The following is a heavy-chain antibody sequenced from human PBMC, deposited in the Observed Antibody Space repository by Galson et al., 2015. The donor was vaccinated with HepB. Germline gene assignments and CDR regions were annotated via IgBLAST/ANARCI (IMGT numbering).Heavy chain of an antibody. CDR2: ISYDGSNK. CDR3: ARAMAERFDY. D-gene: IGHD3-10*01. Sequence: SLRLSCAASGFTFSSYAMHWVRQAPGKGLEWVAVISYDGSNKYYADSVKGRFTISRDNSKNTLYLQMNSLRAEDTAVYYCARAMAERFDYWGQGTLVTVSS. CDR1: GFTFSSYA. V-gene: IGHV3-30-3*01. J-gene: IGHJ4*02.